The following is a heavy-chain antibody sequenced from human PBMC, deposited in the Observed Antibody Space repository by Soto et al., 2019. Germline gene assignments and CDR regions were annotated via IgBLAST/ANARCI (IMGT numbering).Heavy chain of an antibody. Sequence: QVQLQESGPGLVKPSETLSLTCTVSGGSLTSGSYYWSWIRQPTGKGLEWIGNIYYRGSTNYNPSLKSRVPISVDPSKTQLSLKLSSVTAADTAVYYCARVPTVTTSEDQWGQGTLVTVSS. CDR1: GGSLTSGSYY. V-gene: IGHV4-61*01. D-gene: IGHD4-17*01. CDR2: IYYRGST. J-gene: IGHJ4*02. CDR3: ARVPTVTTSEDQ.